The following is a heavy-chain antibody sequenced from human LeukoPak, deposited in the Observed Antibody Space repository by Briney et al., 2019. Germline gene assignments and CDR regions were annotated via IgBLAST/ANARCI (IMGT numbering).Heavy chain of an antibody. CDR3: ARRLTQYDCFDP. D-gene: IGHD2-2*01. V-gene: IGHV4-39*01. Sequence: SKTLSLTCTVSGDSISSSSFYWGWIRQPPGKGLEWIGSIYYSGSTYYDPSLKSRVTISVDTSKNQFSLHLNSVTPEDTAVYYCARRLTQYDCFDPWGQGILVTVSS. CDR1: GDSISSSSFY. J-gene: IGHJ5*02. CDR2: IYYSGST.